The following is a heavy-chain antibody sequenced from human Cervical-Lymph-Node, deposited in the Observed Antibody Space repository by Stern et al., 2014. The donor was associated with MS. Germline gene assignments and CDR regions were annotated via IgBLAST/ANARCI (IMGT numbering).Heavy chain of an antibody. CDR1: GYTFTTYD. D-gene: IGHD4-11*01. Sequence: VQLVESGGEVKKPGASVKVSCKASGYTFTTYDINWVRQTTGHGLEWMGWMNPNSGNTGYAQKFQGRVTMTRNTSISTAYMELSSLRSEDTAVYYCARGHDYGNYVGDYWGQGTLVTVSS. V-gene: IGHV1-8*01. J-gene: IGHJ4*02. CDR2: MNPNSGNT. CDR3: ARGHDYGNYVGDY.